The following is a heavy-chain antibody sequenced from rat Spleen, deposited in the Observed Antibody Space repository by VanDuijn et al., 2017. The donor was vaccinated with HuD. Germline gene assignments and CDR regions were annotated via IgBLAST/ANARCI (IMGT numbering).Heavy chain of an antibody. J-gene: IGHJ2*01. CDR2: IGTGGGNT. CDR3: TTGGTYYFDY. CDR1: GFTFSIYG. Sequence: EVQLVESGGDLVQPGRSLKLSCAPSGFTFSIYGLAWVRQAPTKGLEWVASIGTGGGNTYYRDSVKGRFTISRDNAKNTLYLQMDSLRSEDTATYYCTTGGTYYFDYWGQGVMVTVSS. V-gene: IGHV5S13*01.